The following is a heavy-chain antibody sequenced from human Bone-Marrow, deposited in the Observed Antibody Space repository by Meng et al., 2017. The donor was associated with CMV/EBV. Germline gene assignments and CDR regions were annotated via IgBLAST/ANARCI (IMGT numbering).Heavy chain of an antibody. Sequence: GESLKISCAASGFTFSSYAMSWVRQAPGKGLEWVSAISGSGGSTYYADSVKGRFTISRDNSKNTLYLQMNSLRVEDTAVYYCARELPTVMPFDYWGLGTLVTVSS. J-gene: IGHJ4*02. CDR1: GFTFSSYA. CDR3: ARELPTVMPFDY. CDR2: ISGSGGST. D-gene: IGHD2-2*01. V-gene: IGHV3-23*01.